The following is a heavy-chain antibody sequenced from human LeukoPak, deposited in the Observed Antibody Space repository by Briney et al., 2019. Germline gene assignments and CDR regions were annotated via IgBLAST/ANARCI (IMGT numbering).Heavy chain of an antibody. CDR3: VRDGGVSGYDLLDY. D-gene: IGHD5-12*01. V-gene: IGHV3-7*01. CDR1: GFTFSNYW. Sequence: GGSLRLSCATSGFTFSNYWMSWVRQAPGKGLEWVANMKEDGSEINYVDSVKGRFTISRDNAQDSLYLQMNSLRAEDTAVYYCVRDGGVSGYDLLDYWGQGTLVTVSS. J-gene: IGHJ4*02. CDR2: MKEDGSEI.